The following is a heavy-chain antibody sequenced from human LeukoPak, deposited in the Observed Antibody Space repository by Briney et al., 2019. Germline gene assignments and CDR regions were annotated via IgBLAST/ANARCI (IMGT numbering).Heavy chain of an antibody. CDR3: ARWVTADRGKKDAFDI. V-gene: IGHV5-51*01. CDR2: IFPGDSDT. D-gene: IGHD2-21*02. Sequence: GESLKISCRASGYRFIIYWIGWVRQMPGKGLEWMGIIFPGDSDTRYSPSFQGQVTISADESISTAYLQWNSLKASDTAMYYCARWVTADRGKKDAFDIWGQGTMVTVSS. CDR1: GYRFIIYW. J-gene: IGHJ3*02.